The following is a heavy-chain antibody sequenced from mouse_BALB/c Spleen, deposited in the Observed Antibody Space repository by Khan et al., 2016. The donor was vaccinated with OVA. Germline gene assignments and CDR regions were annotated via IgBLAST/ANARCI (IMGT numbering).Heavy chain of an antibody. D-gene: IGHD2-1*01. V-gene: IGHV5-17*02. J-gene: IGHJ1*01. CDR2: MSSGSSTI. CDR3: ARSGGNFHWYFDV. CDR1: GFTFSSFG. Sequence: EVELVESGGGLVQPGVSRKLSCAASGFTFSSFGMHWVRQAPKQGLEWVAYMSSGSSTIYYVDTVKGRFTISRDNPKNTLFLQMTSLRSEDTAMYYCARSGGNFHWYFDVWGAGTSVTVSS.